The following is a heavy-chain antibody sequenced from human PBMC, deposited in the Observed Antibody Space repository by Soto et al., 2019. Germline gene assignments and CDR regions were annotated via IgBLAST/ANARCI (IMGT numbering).Heavy chain of an antibody. Sequence: PGGSLRLSCAASGFTVSNNFMSWIRQPPGKGLEWIGEINHSGSTNYNPSLKSRVTISVDTSKNQFSLKLSSVTAADTAVYYCARGLVGVNWGQGTXVTVSS. D-gene: IGHD3-22*01. CDR3: ARGLVGVN. V-gene: IGHV4-34*01. CDR1: GFTVSNNF. J-gene: IGHJ4*02. CDR2: INHSGST.